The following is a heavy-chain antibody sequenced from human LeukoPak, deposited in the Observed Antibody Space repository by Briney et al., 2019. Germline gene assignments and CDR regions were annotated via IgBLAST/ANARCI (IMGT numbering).Heavy chain of an antibody. CDR3: AAVFIPDFDY. Sequence: GASVKVSCKASGFTFSNSAMQWVRQARGQRLEWIGWIVVGSGNTNYAQKFQERVSITRDISTSTAYMELSSLRSEDTAVYYCAAVFIPDFDYWGQGTLVTVSS. CDR1: GFTFSNSA. V-gene: IGHV1-58*02. J-gene: IGHJ4*02. CDR2: IVVGSGNT.